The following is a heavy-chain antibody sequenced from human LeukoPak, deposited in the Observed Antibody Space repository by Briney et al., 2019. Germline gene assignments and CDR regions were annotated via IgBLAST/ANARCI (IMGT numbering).Heavy chain of an antibody. CDR1: GFTFSTYA. D-gene: IGHD3/OR15-3a*01. J-gene: IGHJ4*02. Sequence: PGGSLRLSCSASGFTFSTYAMHWVRQAPGKGLEYVSAISNNGDSTYYADSVKGRFTISRDNSKNTLYLQMNSLRAEDTAVYYCAKDGPTGFDYWGQGTLVTVSS. CDR2: ISNNGDST. CDR3: AKDGPTGFDY. V-gene: IGHV3-64*04.